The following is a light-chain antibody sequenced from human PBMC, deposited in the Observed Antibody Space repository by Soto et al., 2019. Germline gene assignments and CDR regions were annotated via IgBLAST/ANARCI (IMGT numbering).Light chain of an antibody. Sequence: IVLTQSPGTLSLSPGERATLSCRASQSVGSNFLAWYQQKRGQAPRILIYAASNRASGIPDRFSGSGSVSDFTLTISSLEPEDFAVYYCQQYGSPPWAFGQGTRVEI. CDR1: QSVGSNF. J-gene: IGKJ1*01. V-gene: IGKV3-20*01. CDR2: AAS. CDR3: QQYGSPPWA.